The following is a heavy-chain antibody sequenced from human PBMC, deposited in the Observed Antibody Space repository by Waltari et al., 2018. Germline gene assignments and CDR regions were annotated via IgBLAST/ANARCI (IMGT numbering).Heavy chain of an antibody. Sequence: QVQLQESGPGLVKPSETLSLTCAVSGYSISSGDYWGWIRQPPGKGRGWIGSIYHSGSTYCNPTLQRRVTISVDTSKNQFSRNLSSVTAADTAVYYCARRGGYYGDYRYWGQGTLVTVSS. CDR2: IYHSGST. CDR3: ARRGGYYGDYRY. J-gene: IGHJ4*02. CDR1: GYSISSGDY. D-gene: IGHD4-17*01. V-gene: IGHV4-38-2*01.